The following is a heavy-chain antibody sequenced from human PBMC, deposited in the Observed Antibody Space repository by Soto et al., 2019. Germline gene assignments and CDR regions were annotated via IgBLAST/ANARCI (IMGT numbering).Heavy chain of an antibody. CDR1: GGSVSSGGYY. J-gene: IGHJ4*02. CDR3: ARDKITGLFDY. CDR2: IYYSGST. V-gene: IGHV4-31*02. Sequence: SETLSLTCAVSGGSVSSGGYYWSWIRQHPGKGLEWIGYIYYSGSTNYNPSLKSRVTISVDTSKNQFSLKLTSVTAADTAVYYCARDKITGLFDYWGQGTLVTVSS. D-gene: IGHD2-8*02.